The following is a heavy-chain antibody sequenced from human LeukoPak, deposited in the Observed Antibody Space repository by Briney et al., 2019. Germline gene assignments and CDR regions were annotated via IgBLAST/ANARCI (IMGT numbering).Heavy chain of an antibody. V-gene: IGHV4-61*02. CDR2: IYTSGST. J-gene: IGHJ5*02. CDR1: GGSISSGSYY. CDR3: ARDSATVRGVIIRGWFDP. D-gene: IGHD3-10*01. Sequence: SQTLSLTCTVSGGSISSGSYYWSWIRQPAGKGLEWIGRIYTSGSTNYNPSLKSRVTISVDTSKNQFSLKLSSVTAADTAVYYCARDSATVRGVIIRGWFDPWGQGTLVTVSS.